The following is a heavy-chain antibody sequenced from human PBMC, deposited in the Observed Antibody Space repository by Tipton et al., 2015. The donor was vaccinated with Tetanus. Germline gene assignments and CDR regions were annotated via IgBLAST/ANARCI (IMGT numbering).Heavy chain of an antibody. V-gene: IGHV1-69*04. CDR1: GGSFRNYA. CDR3: AKEHVCFGY. CDR2: IIPSLDTA. D-gene: IGHD2-8*01. Sequence: QSGPEVKKPGSSVTVSCKASGGSFRNYAITWVRQAPGQGLEWMGRIIPSLDTADYSSKFQGRVTVTADKSTTAAYMELSSLRSDDTAVYFCAKEHVCFGYWGQGTLVTVSS. J-gene: IGHJ4*02.